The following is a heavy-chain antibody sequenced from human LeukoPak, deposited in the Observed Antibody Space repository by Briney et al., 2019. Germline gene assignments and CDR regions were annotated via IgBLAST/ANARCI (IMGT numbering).Heavy chain of an antibody. CDR3: AKRAAYYFDY. D-gene: IGHD6-25*01. CDR2: ISGSGGST. Sequence: GGSLRLSCAASGFTFSSYTMSWVRQAPGKGLEWVSSISGSGGSTYNADSEKGRFTISRDNSKTTLYLQMNSLRAEDTAVYYCAKRAAYYFDYWGQGTLVTVFS. J-gene: IGHJ4*02. V-gene: IGHV3-23*01. CDR1: GFTFSSYT.